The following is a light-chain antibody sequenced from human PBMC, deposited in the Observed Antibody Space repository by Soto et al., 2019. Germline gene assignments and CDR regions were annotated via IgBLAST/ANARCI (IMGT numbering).Light chain of an antibody. Sequence: EIVMTQSPATLSVSPGERATLSCRASQSVSSNLAWYQQKPGQAPRLLIYGASTRATGIPARFSGSGSGTEFTLTFSSLQSEDFAVYYCQQYNSWPPATFGQGTKV. CDR2: GAS. J-gene: IGKJ1*01. CDR1: QSVSSN. V-gene: IGKV3-15*01. CDR3: QQYNSWPPAT.